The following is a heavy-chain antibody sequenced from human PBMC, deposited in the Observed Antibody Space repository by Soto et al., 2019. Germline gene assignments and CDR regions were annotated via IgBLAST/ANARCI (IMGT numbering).Heavy chain of an antibody. V-gene: IGHV4-30-4*01. Sequence: SETLSLTCTVSGGSISSGDYYWSWIRQPPGKGLEWIGYIYYSGSTYYNPSLKSRVTISVDTSKNQFSLKLSSVTAADTAVYYCARVAQDSSGYYIFDYWGQGTLVTFSS. CDR2: IYYSGST. J-gene: IGHJ4*02. CDR3: ARVAQDSSGYYIFDY. D-gene: IGHD3-22*01. CDR1: GGSISSGDYY.